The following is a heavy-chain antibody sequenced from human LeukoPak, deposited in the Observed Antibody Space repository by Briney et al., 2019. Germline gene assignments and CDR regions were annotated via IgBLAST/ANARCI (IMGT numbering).Heavy chain of an antibody. Sequence: SETLSLTCTVSGGSIRSYYWSWIRQPPGKGLEWIGYIYYSGSTNYNPSLKSRVTMSVDTSKNQFSLKLSSVTAADTAVYYCARDELQWLPPYYYYYGMDIWGQGTTVTVSS. CDR2: IYYSGST. J-gene: IGHJ6*01. CDR3: ARDELQWLPPYYYYYGMDI. V-gene: IGHV4-59*01. D-gene: IGHD6-19*01. CDR1: GGSIRSYY.